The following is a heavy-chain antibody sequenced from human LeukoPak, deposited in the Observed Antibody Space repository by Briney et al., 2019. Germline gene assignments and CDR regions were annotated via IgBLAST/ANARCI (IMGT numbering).Heavy chain of an antibody. J-gene: IGHJ4*02. CDR1: GFTFSSYG. D-gene: IGHD3-22*01. Sequence: PGGSLRLSCAASGFTFSSYGMNWVRQAPGKGLEWVSDISSDRSTIYYADSVKGRFTISRDNAKNSLYLQMNSLRAEDTAVYYCARDLKGWITKIEAGYFDYWGQGTLVTVSS. V-gene: IGHV3-48*01. CDR2: ISSDRSTI. CDR3: ARDLKGWITKIEAGYFDY.